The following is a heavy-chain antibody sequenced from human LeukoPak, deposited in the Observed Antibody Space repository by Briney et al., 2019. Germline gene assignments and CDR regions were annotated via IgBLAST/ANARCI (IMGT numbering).Heavy chain of an antibody. J-gene: IGHJ6*02. Sequence: GGSLRLSCAASGFTFSRFGIHWVRQAPGKGLQWVALISYDGSKTYCAASVKDRFTISRDNSKNTLYLQMNSLRTDDTAVYYCARDSQRWSLENFYAMDVWGQGTTVSVSS. CDR2: ISYDGSKT. CDR3: ARDSQRWSLENFYAMDV. V-gene: IGHV3-30*03. CDR1: GFTFSRFG. D-gene: IGHD1-1*01.